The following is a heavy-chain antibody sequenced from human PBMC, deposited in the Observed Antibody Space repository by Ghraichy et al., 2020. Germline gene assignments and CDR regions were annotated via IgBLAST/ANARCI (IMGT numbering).Heavy chain of an antibody. CDR2: ISSSGRIK. J-gene: IGHJ2*01. CDR1: GFTFSDYY. CDR3: ARDNRDGYNFYWYFDL. D-gene: IGHD5-24*01. Sequence: GGSLRLSCAASGFTFSDYYMNWIRQAPGKGLEWVSYISSSGRIKYYADSVKGRFTISRDNAKNSLYLQMNSLRAEDTAVYYCARDNRDGYNFYWYFDLWGRGTLVTVSS. V-gene: IGHV3-11*01.